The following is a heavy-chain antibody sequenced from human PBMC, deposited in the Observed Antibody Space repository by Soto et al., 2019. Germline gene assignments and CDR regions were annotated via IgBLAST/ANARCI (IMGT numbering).Heavy chain of an antibody. D-gene: IGHD1-7*01. Sequence: EVQLLESGGGLVQPGGSLRLSCAGSGFTFSDYYIDWVRQAPGKGLEWVGRSRDKGNSYSTDYAASVKGRFTVSRDASKNSLFLQMNSLKIEDTALYYCTRSIPVTTSPDYWGQGTLLTVSS. V-gene: IGHV3-72*01. CDR2: SRDKGNSYST. CDR1: GFTFSDYY. J-gene: IGHJ4*02. CDR3: TRSIPVTTSPDY.